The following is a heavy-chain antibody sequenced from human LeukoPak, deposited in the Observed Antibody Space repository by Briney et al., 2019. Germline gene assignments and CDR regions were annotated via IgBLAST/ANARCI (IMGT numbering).Heavy chain of an antibody. CDR1: GFNFANHA. CDR3: VREDTPATANY. Sequence: GGSMRLSCAASGFNFANHAMSWVRQTAGEGLEWVSAISGGGDITYYADSVKGRFTISRDNSKDTLFLQMHSLRPGDTAVYYCVREDTPATANYWGQGTLVTISS. V-gene: IGHV3-23*01. D-gene: IGHD2-21*02. J-gene: IGHJ4*02. CDR2: ISGGGDIT.